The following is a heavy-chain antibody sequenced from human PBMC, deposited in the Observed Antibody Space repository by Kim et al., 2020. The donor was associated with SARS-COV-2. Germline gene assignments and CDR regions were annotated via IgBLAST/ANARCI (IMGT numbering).Heavy chain of an antibody. J-gene: IGHJ4*02. V-gene: IGHV7-4-1*02. CDR2: NP. Sequence: NPTYAQGFTGRFVFSLDTSVSTAYLQISSLKAEDTAVYYCARSYRQSFDYWGQGTLVTVSS. CDR3: ARSYRQSFDY.